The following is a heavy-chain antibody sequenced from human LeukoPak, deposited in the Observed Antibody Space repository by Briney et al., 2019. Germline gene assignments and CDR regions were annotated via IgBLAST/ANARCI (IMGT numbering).Heavy chain of an antibody. CDR3: ARDGDGDYIFSYYFDY. D-gene: IGHD4-17*01. V-gene: IGHV3-30*04. Sequence: GGSLRLSCAASGFTFSSYAMHWVRQAPGKGLEWVALMSYDGSNKKYADSVKGRFTIPRDNSKNTLYLQMKSLRTEDTAVYFCARDGDGDYIFSYYFDYWGQGTLVTVSS. J-gene: IGHJ4*02. CDR1: GFTFSSYA. CDR2: MSYDGSNK.